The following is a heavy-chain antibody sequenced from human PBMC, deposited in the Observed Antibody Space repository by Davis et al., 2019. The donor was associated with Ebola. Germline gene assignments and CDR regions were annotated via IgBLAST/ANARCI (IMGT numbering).Heavy chain of an antibody. CDR1: GGSFSGYY. Sequence: PGGSLRLSCAVYGGSFSGYYWSWIRQPPGKGLEWIGEINHSGSTNYNPSLKSRVTISVDTSKNQFSLKLSSVTAADTAVYYCARDKRRGLYYYYGMDVWGQGTTVTVSS. V-gene: IGHV4-34*01. J-gene: IGHJ6*02. CDR3: ARDKRRGLYYYYGMDV. CDR2: INHSGST.